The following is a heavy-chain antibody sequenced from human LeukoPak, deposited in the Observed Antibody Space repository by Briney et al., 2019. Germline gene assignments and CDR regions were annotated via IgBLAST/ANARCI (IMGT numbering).Heavy chain of an antibody. V-gene: IGHV3-30*18. Sequence: PGRSLRLSCAASGFTFSSYGMHWVRQAPGKGLEWVAVISYDGSNKYHVDSVKGRFTISRDNSKNTPYLQMNSLRPEDTAVYYCAKPYSSGWYGDFQHWGQGTLVTVSS. CDR3: AKPYSSGWYGDFQH. CDR2: ISYDGSNK. J-gene: IGHJ1*01. CDR1: GFTFSSYG. D-gene: IGHD6-19*01.